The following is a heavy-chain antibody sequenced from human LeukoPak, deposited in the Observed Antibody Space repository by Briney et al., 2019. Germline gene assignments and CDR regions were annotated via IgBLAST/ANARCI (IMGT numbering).Heavy chain of an antibody. CDR3: ARTYDAYALFDY. D-gene: IGHD3-16*01. J-gene: IGHJ4*02. CDR2: IYHNGST. V-gene: IGHV4-59*01. Sequence: SETLSLTCTVSGDSISGYYWSWIRQSPGKGLEWIGYIYHNGSTKYNPSLKSRVTISVVTSKKEFSLRLSSVTAADTAVYYCARTYDAYALFDYWGQGTLVTVSS. CDR1: GDSISGYY.